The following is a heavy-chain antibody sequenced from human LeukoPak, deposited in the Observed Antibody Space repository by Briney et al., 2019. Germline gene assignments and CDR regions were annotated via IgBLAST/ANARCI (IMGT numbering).Heavy chain of an antibody. CDR2: ISAYNGNT. V-gene: IGHV1-18*01. CDR3: AREGSSSWYANYYYYYYMDV. J-gene: IGHJ6*03. Sequence: ASVKVSFKASGYTFTSYGISWVRQAPGLGLEWMGWISAYNGNTNYAQKLQGRVTMTTDTSTSTAYRELRSLRSDDTAVYYCAREGSSSWYANYYYYYYMDVWGKGTTVTISS. CDR1: GYTFTSYG. D-gene: IGHD6-13*01.